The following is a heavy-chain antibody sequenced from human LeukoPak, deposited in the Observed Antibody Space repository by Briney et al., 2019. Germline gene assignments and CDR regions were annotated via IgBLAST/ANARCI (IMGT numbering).Heavy chain of an antibody. Sequence: GGSLRLSCAASGFTFNNYAMSWVRQAPGKGLEWVSAISGSGGSTYYADSVKGRFTISRDNSKNTLYLQMNSLRAEDTAVYYCAKDLDDSSGYYYWGQGTLVTVSS. D-gene: IGHD3-22*01. CDR1: GFTFNNYA. V-gene: IGHV3-23*01. CDR3: AKDLDDSSGYYY. J-gene: IGHJ4*02. CDR2: ISGSGGST.